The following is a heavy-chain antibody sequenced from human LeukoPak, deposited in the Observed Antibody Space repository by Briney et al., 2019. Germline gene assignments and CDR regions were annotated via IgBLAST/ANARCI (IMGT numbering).Heavy chain of an antibody. V-gene: IGHV4-39*01. J-gene: IGHJ6*03. CDR1: GGSISSTSYY. D-gene: IGHD5/OR15-5a*01. Sequence: KASETLSLTCTVSGGSISSTSYYWDWIRQPPGKGLEWIGSIYYGETTYYSSSPKSRVTISVNTSKNQFSLRLTSVTAADTAVYYCARQVSDYFYYYIDVWGRGTTVTVSS. CDR2: IYYGETT. CDR3: ARQVSDYFYYYIDV.